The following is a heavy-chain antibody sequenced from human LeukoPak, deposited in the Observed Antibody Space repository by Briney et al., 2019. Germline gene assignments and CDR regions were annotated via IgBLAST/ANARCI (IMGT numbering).Heavy chain of an antibody. CDR1: GGSINSSDYY. CDR2: IYYSGST. Sequence: PSETLSLTCTVSGGSINSSDYYWGWIRQPPGKGLEWIGTIYYSGSTYCNPSLKSRVTISVDTSKNQFSLKLSSVTAADTAVYYCARHPYIQLFFDYWGQGTLVTVSS. J-gene: IGHJ4*02. V-gene: IGHV4-39*01. CDR3: ARHPYIQLFFDY. D-gene: IGHD5-18*01.